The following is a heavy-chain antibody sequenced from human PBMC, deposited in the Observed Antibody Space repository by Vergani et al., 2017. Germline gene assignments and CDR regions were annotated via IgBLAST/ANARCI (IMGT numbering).Heavy chain of an antibody. Sequence: EVQLVESGGGLVKPGGSLRLSCAASGFTFSSYSMNWVRQAPGKGLEWVSSISSSSSYIYYANSVKGRFTISRDNAKNSLYLQMNSLRAEDTAVYYCARDGGVGLDYWGQGSLVTVSS. V-gene: IGHV3-21*01. CDR3: ARDGGVGLDY. D-gene: IGHD2-8*02. CDR2: ISSSSSYI. J-gene: IGHJ4*02. CDR1: GFTFSSYS.